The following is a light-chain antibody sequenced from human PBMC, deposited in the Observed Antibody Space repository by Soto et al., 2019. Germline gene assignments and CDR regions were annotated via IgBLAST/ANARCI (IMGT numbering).Light chain of an antibody. CDR1: QDISNY. J-gene: IGKJ5*01. CDR2: DAS. CDR3: EQYDSPSIT. V-gene: IGKV1-33*01. Sequence: DIQMTQSPSSLSAFVGDRVTITCQASQDISNYLNWYQQNPGKAPQLLIYDASTLKTGVPPRFSESGSGTDFTFTISSLQPEDIATYYCEQYDSPSITFGQGTRLEIK.